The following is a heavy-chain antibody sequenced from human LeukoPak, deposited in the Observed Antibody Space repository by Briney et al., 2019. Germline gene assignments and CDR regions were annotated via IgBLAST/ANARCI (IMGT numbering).Heavy chain of an antibody. D-gene: IGHD3-16*02. CDR2: ISAREGAT. CDR1: GLTFSAYS. Sequence: GGSLRLSCTVSGLTFSAYSLIWVRQAPQKGLEWVSVISAREGATYYADSVRGRFTISRDNSRNTVYLQMNSLRAEDTAVYYCTNYDYVWGSHRHFEYWGQGTPATVSS. V-gene: IGHV3-23*01. J-gene: IGHJ4*02. CDR3: TNYDYVWGSHRHFEY.